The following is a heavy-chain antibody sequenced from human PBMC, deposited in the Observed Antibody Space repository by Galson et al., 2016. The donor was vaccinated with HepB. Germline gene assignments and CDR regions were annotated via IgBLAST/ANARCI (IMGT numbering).Heavy chain of an antibody. J-gene: IGHJ4*02. CDR2: ISGSGGNR. V-gene: IGHV3-23*01. CDR3: AKSRNSCYGDCYSSLTPLDY. D-gene: IGHD2-21*02. CDR1: GSTFSSYA. Sequence: SLRLSCAASGSTFSSYAMSWVRQAPGKGLEWVSGISGSGGNRYFADSVKGRFTISRDNSKNTLFLEMNSLRAEDTAVYYCAKSRNSCYGDCYSSLTPLDYWGQGTLVTVSS.